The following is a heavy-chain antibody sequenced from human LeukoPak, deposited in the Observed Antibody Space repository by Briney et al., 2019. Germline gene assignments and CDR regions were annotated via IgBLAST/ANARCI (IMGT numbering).Heavy chain of an antibody. J-gene: IGHJ4*02. CDR2: ISSSGAYV. CDR3: ARADTLGGYYFDN. V-gene: IGHV3-21*01. CDR1: GFTFSHTW. Sequence: GGSLRLSCAASGFTFSHTWISWVRQAPGKGLEWVSSISSSGAYVYFADSLKGRFTISRDNTKNSLYLQMNSLRAEDTAVYYCARADTLGGYYFDNWGQGTLVTVSS. D-gene: IGHD3-16*01.